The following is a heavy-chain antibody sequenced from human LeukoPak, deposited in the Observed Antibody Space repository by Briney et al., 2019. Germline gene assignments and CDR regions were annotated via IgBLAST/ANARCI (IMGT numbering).Heavy chain of an antibody. V-gene: IGHV3-30*02. J-gene: IGHJ4*02. D-gene: IGHD3-10*01. CDR1: GFTFSSYG. Sequence: GGSLRLSCAASGFTFSSYGMHWVRQAPGKGLEWVAFIRYDGGNKYYADSVKGRFTISRDNSKNTLYLQMNSLRAEDTAVYYCAKDSQTQYYYGSGSSFDYWGQGTLVTVSS. CDR2: IRYDGGNK. CDR3: AKDSQTQYYYGSGSSFDY.